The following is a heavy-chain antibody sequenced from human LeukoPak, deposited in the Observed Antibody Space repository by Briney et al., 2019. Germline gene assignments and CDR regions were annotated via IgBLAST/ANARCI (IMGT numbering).Heavy chain of an antibody. V-gene: IGHV1-24*01. CDR1: GYTLTELS. J-gene: IGHJ4*02. CDR2: FDPEDGET. D-gene: IGHD3-10*01. Sequence: ASVKVSCKVSGYTLTELSMHWVRQAPGKGLEWMGGFDPEDGETIYAQKFQGRVTMTEDTSTDTAYMELSSLGSEDTAVYYCASLDTMVRGVIEDYWGQGTLVTVSS. CDR3: ASLDTMVRGVIEDY.